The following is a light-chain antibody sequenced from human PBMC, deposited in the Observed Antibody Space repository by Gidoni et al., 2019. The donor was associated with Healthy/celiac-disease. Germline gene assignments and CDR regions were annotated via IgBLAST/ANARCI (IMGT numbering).Light chain of an antibody. CDR2: DNN. Sequence: QSVLTQPPSVSAAPGQQVTISCSGSSSKIGNNYVSWYQQLPGTAPKLLIYDNNKRPSGIPDRFSGSKSGTSATLGITGLQTGDEADYYCGTWDSSLSAGVVFGGGTKLTVL. V-gene: IGLV1-51*01. J-gene: IGLJ2*01. CDR1: SSKIGNNY. CDR3: GTWDSSLSAGVV.